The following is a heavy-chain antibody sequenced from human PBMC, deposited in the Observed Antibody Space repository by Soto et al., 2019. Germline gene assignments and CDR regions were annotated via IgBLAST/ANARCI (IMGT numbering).Heavy chain of an antibody. Sequence: EVQLVESGGGLVQPGGSLRLSCAASGFIFSSYWMHWVRQAPGKGLVWVSRIKSDGSSTSYADSVKGRFTISRDNAKNTLYLQINSLRAEDTAVYYCARVDSSGWYHAFDIWGQGTMVTVSS. D-gene: IGHD6-19*01. CDR1: GFIFSSYW. CDR2: IKSDGSST. CDR3: ARVDSSGWYHAFDI. J-gene: IGHJ3*02. V-gene: IGHV3-74*01.